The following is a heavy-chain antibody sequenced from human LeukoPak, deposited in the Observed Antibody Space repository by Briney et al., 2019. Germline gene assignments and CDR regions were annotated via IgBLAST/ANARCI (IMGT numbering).Heavy chain of an antibody. D-gene: IGHD4-17*01. V-gene: IGHV3-30-3*01. Sequence: PGRSLRLSCAASGFTFSSYAMHWVRQAPGKGLEWVAVISYDGSNKYYADSVKGRFTISRDNSKNTLYLQMNSLRAEDTAVYYCARSADYGDSYFDYWGQGTLVTVSS. CDR3: ARSADYGDSYFDY. CDR2: ISYDGSNK. J-gene: IGHJ4*02. CDR1: GFTFSSYA.